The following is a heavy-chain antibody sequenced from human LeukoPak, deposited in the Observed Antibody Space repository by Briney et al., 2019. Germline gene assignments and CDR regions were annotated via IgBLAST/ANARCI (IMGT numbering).Heavy chain of an antibody. J-gene: IGHJ4*02. Sequence: KPSETLSLTCAVYGGSFSGYYWSWIRQPPGKGLEWIGEINHSGSTNYNPSLKSRVTISVDTSKNQFSLKLSSVTAADTAVYYCARQRWLQLLDYWGQGTLVTVSS. CDR2: INHSGST. CDR3: ARQRWLQLLDY. CDR1: GGSFSGYY. V-gene: IGHV4-34*01. D-gene: IGHD5-24*01.